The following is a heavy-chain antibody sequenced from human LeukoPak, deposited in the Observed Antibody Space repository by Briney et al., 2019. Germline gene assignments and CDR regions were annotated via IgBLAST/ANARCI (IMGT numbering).Heavy chain of an antibody. Sequence: SETLSLTCTVSGGSISSYYWNWIRQPPGKGLEWIGYIYYSGSTNYNSSLKSRVTISVDRSKNQFSLKLSSVTAADTDVYYCARVTYGGHGGGFDRWSQGTMVTVSS. J-gene: IGHJ3*01. CDR3: ARVTYGGHGGGFDR. V-gene: IGHV4-59*01. CDR1: GGSISSYY. CDR2: IYYSGST. D-gene: IGHD4-23*01.